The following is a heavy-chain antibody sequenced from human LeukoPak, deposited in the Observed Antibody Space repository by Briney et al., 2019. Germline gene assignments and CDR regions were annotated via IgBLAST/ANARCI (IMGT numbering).Heavy chain of an antibody. CDR3: AKDPIFSGSYGVFDS. J-gene: IGHJ4*02. CDR1: GFTFSSCA. Sequence: QPGGSLRLSCAASGFTFSSCAMSWVRQAPGKGLEWVSTIIDSGNSLYYADSVEGRFTISGDNSKNTLYLQMNSLRAGDTAVYYCAKDPIFSGSYGVFDSWGQGTLVAVSS. D-gene: IGHD1-26*01. CDR2: IIDSGNSL. V-gene: IGHV3-23*01.